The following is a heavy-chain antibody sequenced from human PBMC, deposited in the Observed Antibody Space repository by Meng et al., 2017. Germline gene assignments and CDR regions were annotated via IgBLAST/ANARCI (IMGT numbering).Heavy chain of an antibody. CDR1: GYTFTSYG. J-gene: IGHJ3*02. V-gene: IGHV1-18*01. CDR2: ISAYNGNT. CDR3: ARDQGYSGYDDAFEI. Sequence: ASVKVSCKASGYTFTSYGISWVRQAPGQGLEWMGWISAYNGNTNYAQKFQGRVTMTRDTSISTAYMELSRLTSDDTAVYYCARDQGYSGYDDAFEIWGQGTMVTVSS. D-gene: IGHD5-12*01.